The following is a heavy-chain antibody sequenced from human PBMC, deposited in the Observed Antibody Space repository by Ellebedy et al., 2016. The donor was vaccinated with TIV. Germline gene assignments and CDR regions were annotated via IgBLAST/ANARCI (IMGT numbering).Heavy chain of an antibody. CDR1: GFSFRTYD. J-gene: IGHJ3*02. CDR3: ARAGSGWQTDDALDI. CDR2: INTAGDT. V-gene: IGHV3-13*01. Sequence: PGGSLRLSCAASGFSFRTYDMHWVPQVPGKGLEWVSGINTAGDTYYPGSVKGRFTVSRENAKNSLYLQMDSLRVGDTAVYYCARAGSGWQTDDALDIWGQGTMVTVSS. D-gene: IGHD6-19*01.